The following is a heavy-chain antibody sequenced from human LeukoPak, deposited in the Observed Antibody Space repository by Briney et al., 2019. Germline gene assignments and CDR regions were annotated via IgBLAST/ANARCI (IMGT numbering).Heavy chain of an antibody. J-gene: IGHJ1*01. V-gene: IGHV4-38-2*02. CDR2: IYHTGST. CDR1: GYSISSGFY. Sequence: SETLSLTCSVSGYSISSGFYWGWIRQPPGKGLEWVATIYHTGSTYYNPSLKSWVTISVDTSKMQFSLNLSSVTAADTAVYYCADYYYDRSAYNFLEYFHHWGQGSLVAVSS. CDR3: ADYYYDRSAYNFLEYFHH. D-gene: IGHD3-22*01.